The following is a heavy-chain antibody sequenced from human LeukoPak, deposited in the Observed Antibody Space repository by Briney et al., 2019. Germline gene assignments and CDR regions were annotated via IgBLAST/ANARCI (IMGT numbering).Heavy chain of an antibody. Sequence: SETLSLTCTVSGGSINTYFCSWIRQPAGKGLEWIGRIDASGSINYNPSLKSRVTMSVDRSKNQFSLKLSSVTAADTAVYYCARMGDSSSWYNDYWGQGTLVTVSS. CDR3: ARMGDSSSWYNDY. V-gene: IGHV4-4*07. CDR1: GGSINTYF. J-gene: IGHJ4*02. CDR2: IDASGSI. D-gene: IGHD6-13*01.